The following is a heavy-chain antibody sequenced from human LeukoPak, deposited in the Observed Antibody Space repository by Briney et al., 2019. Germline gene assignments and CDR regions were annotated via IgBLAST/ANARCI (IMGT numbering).Heavy chain of an antibody. J-gene: IGHJ1*01. D-gene: IGHD4-11*01. CDR2: VQHIGGET. CDR1: GFTFSNSW. Sequence: GGSLRLSCAGSGFTFSNSWMGWVCQAPGKGLEWVANVQHIGGETYYVDSVKGRFTISRDNAKNSVYLQMNSLGADDTAVYYCATYSILNAREFRYWGQGTLVTVTS. CDR3: ATYSILNAREFRY. V-gene: IGHV3-7*01.